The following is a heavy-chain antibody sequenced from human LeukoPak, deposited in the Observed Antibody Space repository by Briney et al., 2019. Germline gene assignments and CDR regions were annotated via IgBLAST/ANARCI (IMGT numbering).Heavy chain of an antibody. CDR2: IYTSGST. V-gene: IGHV4-4*07. D-gene: IGHD2-21*02. CDR1: GGSISSYY. CDR3: ASNIVVVTGSDAFDI. J-gene: IGHJ3*02. Sequence: SETLSLTCTVSGGSISSYYWSWIRQPAGKGLEWIGRIYTSGSTTYNPSLKSRVTMSVDTSNNQISLKLSSVTAADTPLYYCASNIVVVTGSDAFDIWGQGTMVTVSS.